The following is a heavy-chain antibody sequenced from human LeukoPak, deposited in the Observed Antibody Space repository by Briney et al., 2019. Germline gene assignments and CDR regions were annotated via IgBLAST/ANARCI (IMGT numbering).Heavy chain of an antibody. CDR3: ARRGREMATIRGAFDY. V-gene: IGHV5-51*01. J-gene: IGHJ4*02. CDR2: IYPGDSDT. CDR1: GYRFTSYW. D-gene: IGHD5-24*01. Sequence: GESLKISFKGSGYRFTSYWIGWVRPMPGKGLEWMGIIYPGDSDTRYSPSFQGQVTISADKSISTAYLQWSSLKASDTAMYYCARRGREMATIRGAFDYWGQGTLVTVSS.